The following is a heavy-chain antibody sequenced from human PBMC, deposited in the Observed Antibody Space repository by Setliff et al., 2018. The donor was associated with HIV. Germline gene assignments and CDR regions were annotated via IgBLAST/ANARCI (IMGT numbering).Heavy chain of an antibody. D-gene: IGHD6-13*01. V-gene: IGHV4-59*08. CDR2: IYYSGTT. J-gene: IGHJ3*02. CDR3: ARHWYSSSWYHVFDI. CDR1: GGSISSYY. Sequence: TSETLSLTCTVSGGSISSYYWSWIRQPPGKGLEWIGYIYYSGTTNYNPSLKSRVTISVDTSKNQFSLKLSSVTAADTAVYYCARHWYSSSWYHVFDIWGQGTMVTVSS.